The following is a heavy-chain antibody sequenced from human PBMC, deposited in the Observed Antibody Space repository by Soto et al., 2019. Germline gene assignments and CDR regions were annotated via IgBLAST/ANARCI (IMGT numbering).Heavy chain of an antibody. CDR1: GFTFSSYS. V-gene: IGHV3-21*01. CDR2: ISSSSSYI. J-gene: IGHJ6*02. CDR3: ARYSGYEPYYYYYGMDV. Sequence: GGSLRLSCAASGFTFSSYSMNWVRQAPWKGLEWVSSISSSSSYIYYADSVKVRFTISRDNAKNSLYLQMNSLRAEDTAVYYCARYSGYEPYYYYYGMDVWGQGTTVTVSS. D-gene: IGHD5-12*01.